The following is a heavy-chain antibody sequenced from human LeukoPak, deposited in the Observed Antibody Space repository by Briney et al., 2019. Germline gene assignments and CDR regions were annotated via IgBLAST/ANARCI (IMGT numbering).Heavy chain of an antibody. D-gene: IGHD3-3*01. CDR3: ASSTDGFLFDY. CDR2: ISSSGSTI. Sequence: GGSLRLSCAASGFTFSDYYMSWIRQAPGKGLEWVSYISSSGSTIYHADSVKGRFTISRDNAKNSLYLQMNSLRAEDTAVYYCASSTDGFLFDYWGQGTLVTVSS. J-gene: IGHJ4*02. V-gene: IGHV3-11*01. CDR1: GFTFSDYY.